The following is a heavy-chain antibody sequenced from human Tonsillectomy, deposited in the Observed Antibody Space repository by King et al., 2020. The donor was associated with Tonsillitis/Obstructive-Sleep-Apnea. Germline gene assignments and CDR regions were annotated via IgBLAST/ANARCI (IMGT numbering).Heavy chain of an antibody. CDR2: INPSGGST. V-gene: IGHV1-46*01. J-gene: IGHJ5*02. CDR1: GYTFTSYY. Sequence: VQLVESGAEVKKPGASGRVSCKASGYTFTSYYMHWVRQAPGQGLEWMGMINPSGGSTSYAQKFQGRVTITRDTSTNTVYMGLSSLTSEDTAVYYCVREKKSYDFFPRDDPWGQGTLVTVSS. CDR3: VREKKSYDFFPRDDP. D-gene: IGHD3-3*01.